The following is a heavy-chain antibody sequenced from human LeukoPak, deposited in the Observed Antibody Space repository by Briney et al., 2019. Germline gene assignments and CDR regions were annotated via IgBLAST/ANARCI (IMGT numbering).Heavy chain of an antibody. V-gene: IGHV5-10-1*01. CDR3: ARHYSNDAMDV. CDR2: IDPSDSYT. D-gene: IGHD4-11*01. Sequence: GESLTISCKVSGDSFTSHWISWVRQMPGKGLELMGRIDPSDSYTNCSPSFQGHVTISDDKSISTAYLQWSSLKASDTAMYYCARHYSNDAMDVWGQGTTVTVSS. J-gene: IGHJ6*02. CDR1: GDSFTSHW.